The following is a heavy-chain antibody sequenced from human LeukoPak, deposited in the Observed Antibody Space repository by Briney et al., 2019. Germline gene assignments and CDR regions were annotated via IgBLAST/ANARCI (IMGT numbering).Heavy chain of an antibody. J-gene: IGHJ2*01. D-gene: IGHD3-16*01. CDR1: GFTFSTYA. CDR2: IGGSGGGT. Sequence: GGSLRLSCAASGFTFSTYAMSWVRQAPGKGLEWVSTIGGSGGGTYYAESVKGRFTISRDNSKNTLYLQMNSLRADDTAVYYCAKDGGRAPGGGIGSVLPIDLDWYFDLWGRGTLVTVSS. V-gene: IGHV3-23*01. CDR3: AKDGGRAPGGGIGSVLPIDLDWYFDL.